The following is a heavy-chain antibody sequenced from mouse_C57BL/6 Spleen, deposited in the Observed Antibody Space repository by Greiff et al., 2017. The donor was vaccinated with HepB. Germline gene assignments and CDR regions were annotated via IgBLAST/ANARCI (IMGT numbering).Heavy chain of an antibody. Sequence: EVKLMESGGGLVKPGGSLKLSCAASGFTFSSYAMSWVRQTPEKRLEWVATISDGGSYTYYPDNVKGRFTISRDNAKNNLYLQMSHLKSEDTAMYYCARGGYDGGNYFDYWGQGTTLTVSS. CDR3: ARGGYDGGNYFDY. D-gene: IGHD2-2*01. V-gene: IGHV5-4*03. J-gene: IGHJ2*01. CDR2: ISDGGSYT. CDR1: GFTFSSYA.